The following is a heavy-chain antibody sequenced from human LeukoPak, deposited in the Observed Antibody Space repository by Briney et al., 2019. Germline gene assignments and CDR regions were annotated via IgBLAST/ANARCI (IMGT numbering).Heavy chain of an antibody. V-gene: IGHV3-21*01. D-gene: IGHD2-2*01. Sequence: PGGSLRLSCAASGFTFSNYAMNWVRQAPGKGLEWVSSISSSSSYIYYADSVKGRFTISRDNAKNSLYLQMNSLRAEDTAVSYCARDPLGYCSSTSCYPIDYWGQGTLVTVSS. J-gene: IGHJ4*02. CDR3: ARDPLGYCSSTSCYPIDY. CDR1: GFTFSNYA. CDR2: ISSSSSYI.